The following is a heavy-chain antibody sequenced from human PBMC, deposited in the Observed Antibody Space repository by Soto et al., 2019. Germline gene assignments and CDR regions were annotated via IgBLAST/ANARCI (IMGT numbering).Heavy chain of an antibody. J-gene: IGHJ6*02. V-gene: IGHV1-18*01. CDR1: GYTFTSYG. CDR3: ARGTGRESSYYYYYGMDV. Sequence: ASVKVSCKASGYTFTSYGISWVRQAPGQGLEWMGWISAYNGNTNYAQKLQGRVTMTTDTSTSTAYMELRSLRSDDTAVYYCARGTGRESSYYYYYGMDVWGQGTTCTVS. D-gene: IGHD6-6*01. CDR2: ISAYNGNT.